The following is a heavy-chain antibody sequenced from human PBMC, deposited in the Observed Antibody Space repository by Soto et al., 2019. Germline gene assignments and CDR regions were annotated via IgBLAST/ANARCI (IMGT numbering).Heavy chain of an antibody. D-gene: IGHD6-13*01. V-gene: IGHV4-34*01. CDR2: INHSGST. CDR1: GGSFSGYY. Sequence: QVQLQQWGAGLLKPSETLSLTCAVYGGSFSGYYWSWIRQPPGKGLEWIGEINHSGSTNYNPSLKSRVTISVDTSKNQFSLKLSSVTAADTAVYYCARGRREIAAAGTIAYWGQGTLVTVSS. J-gene: IGHJ4*02. CDR3: ARGRREIAAAGTIAY.